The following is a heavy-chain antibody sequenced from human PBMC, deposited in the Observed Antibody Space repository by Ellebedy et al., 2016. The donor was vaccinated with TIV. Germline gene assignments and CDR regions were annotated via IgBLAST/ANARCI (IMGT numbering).Heavy chain of an antibody. CDR2: IYYSGSN. V-gene: IGHV4-61*01. CDR3: ARDMGYQLLSDYGMDV. CDR1: GVSVSSGSNY. Sequence: SETLSLXXTVSGVSVSSGSNYWSWIRQPPGKGLEWIGYIYYSGSNNYNPALKRRVIISVDTSKNQFSLKLSSVTAADTAVYSCARDMGYQLLSDYGMDVWGQGTTVTVSS. J-gene: IGHJ6*02. D-gene: IGHD2-2*01.